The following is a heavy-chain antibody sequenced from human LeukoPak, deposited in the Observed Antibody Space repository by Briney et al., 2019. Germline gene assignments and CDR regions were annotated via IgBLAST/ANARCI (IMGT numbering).Heavy chain of an antibody. J-gene: IGHJ4*02. CDR3: AKGGSSSWDYFDY. D-gene: IGHD6-13*01. Sequence: RSGGSLRLSCAASGFTFSSYGMSWVRQAPGKGLEWVSAISGSGGSTYYADSVKGRFTISRDNSKNTLYLHMNSLRAEDTAVYYCAKGGSSSWDYFDYWGQGTLVTVSS. CDR2: ISGSGGST. V-gene: IGHV3-23*01. CDR1: GFTFSSYG.